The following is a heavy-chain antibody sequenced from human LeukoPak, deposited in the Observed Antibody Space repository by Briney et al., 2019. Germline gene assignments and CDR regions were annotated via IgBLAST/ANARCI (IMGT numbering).Heavy chain of an antibody. CDR3: AKDSAVAGLFHDAFDI. J-gene: IGHJ3*02. CDR2: ISYDGSNK. V-gene: IGHV3-30*18. D-gene: IGHD6-19*01. CDR1: GFTFSSYG. Sequence: PGGSLRLSCAASGFTFSSYGMHWVRQAPGKGLEWVAVISYDGSNKYYADSVKGRFTISRDSSKNTLYLQMNSLRAEDTAVYYCAKDSAVAGLFHDAFDIWGQGTMVTVSS.